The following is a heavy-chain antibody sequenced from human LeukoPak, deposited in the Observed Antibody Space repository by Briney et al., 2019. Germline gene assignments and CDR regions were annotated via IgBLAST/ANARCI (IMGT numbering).Heavy chain of an antibody. CDR1: GYTFTTYG. J-gene: IGHJ4*02. V-gene: IGHV7-4-1*02. D-gene: IGHD3-10*01. CDR3: ARYGSGGYHWRWEFDY. Sequence: ASVKVSCKASGYTFTTYGMNWVRQASGQGLEWMGWINTNAGNPTYAQGFIGRFVFSLDTSVSTAYLQISSLKAEDTAVYYCARYGSGGYHWRWEFDYWGQGTLVTVSS. CDR2: INTNAGNP.